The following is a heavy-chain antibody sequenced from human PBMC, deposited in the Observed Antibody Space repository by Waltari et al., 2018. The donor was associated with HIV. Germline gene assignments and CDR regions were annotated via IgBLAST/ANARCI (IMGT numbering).Heavy chain of an antibody. D-gene: IGHD2-15*01. CDR3: VRILSCGPSSSNNWFDS. Sequence: HVQLRESGPGLVKPSQTLSLTCVFSGDSVPNNSATWNWIRQSASRGLEWLASTYYSSKWFADYPLSVRPRLNISQHTSTNYSALLLISVTSQYTAVYYCVRILSCGPSSSNNWFDSWGRGTLVSVSS. CDR1: GDSVPNNSAT. CDR2: TYYSSKWFA. J-gene: IGHJ5*01. V-gene: IGHV6-1*01.